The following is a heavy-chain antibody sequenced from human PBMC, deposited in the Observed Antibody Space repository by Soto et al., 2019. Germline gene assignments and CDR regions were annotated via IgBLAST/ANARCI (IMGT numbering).Heavy chain of an antibody. CDR3: GKDPNGDYFGTFDC. J-gene: IGHJ3*01. CDR2: ITGNGAVT. D-gene: IGHD4-17*01. Sequence: EVQFLESGGGVVRPGGSLRLSCVASGLSFDNYAMTWVRQSPGKGLEWLACITGNGAVTSYTDSVRGRFTISRDNSKNTLYLQMDSLRADDTAVYYCGKDPNGDYFGTFDCWGKGRKVTVSS. CDR1: GLSFDNYA. V-gene: IGHV3-23*01.